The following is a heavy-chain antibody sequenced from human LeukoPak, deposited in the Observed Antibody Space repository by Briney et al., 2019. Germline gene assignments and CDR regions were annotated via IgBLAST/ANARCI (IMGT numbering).Heavy chain of an antibody. J-gene: IGHJ4*02. CDR3: ARRAYSGWYPGGNYFDY. CDR2: INHSGST. CDR1: GGSFSGYY. D-gene: IGHD6-19*01. V-gene: IGHV4-34*01. Sequence: SETLSLTCAVYGGSFSGYYWSWIRQPPGKGLEWIGEINHSGSTNYNPSLKSRVTISVDTSKNQFSLRLSSVTAADTAVYYCARRAYSGWYPGGNYFDYWGQGTLVTVSS.